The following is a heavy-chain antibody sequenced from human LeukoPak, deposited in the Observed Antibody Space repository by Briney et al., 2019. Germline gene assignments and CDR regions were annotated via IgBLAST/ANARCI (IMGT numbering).Heavy chain of an antibody. CDR2: ISWNSGSI. CDR3: AKASFYWYFDL. J-gene: IGHJ2*01. D-gene: IGHD1-1*01. V-gene: IGHV3-9*01. CDR1: GFTFDDYG. Sequence: TGGSLRLSCAASGFTFDDYGMHWVRQAPGKGLEWVSGISWNSGSICYADSVKGRFTISRDNAKNSLYLQMNSLRAEDTALYYCAKASFYWYFDLWGRGNLVTVSS.